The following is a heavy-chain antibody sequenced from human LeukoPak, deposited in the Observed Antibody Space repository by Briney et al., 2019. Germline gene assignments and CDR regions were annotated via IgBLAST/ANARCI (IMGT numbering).Heavy chain of an antibody. CDR2: INHSGST. D-gene: IGHD3-22*01. V-gene: IGHV4-34*01. CDR3: ARGLPFTMIVVVASPFDY. J-gene: IGHJ4*02. CDR1: GGSFSGYY. Sequence: KASETLSLTCAVYGGSFSGYYWSWIRQPPGKGLEWIGEINHSGSTNYNPSLKSRVTISVDTSKNQFSLKLSSVTAADTAVYYCARGLPFTMIVVVASPFDYWGQGTLVTVSS.